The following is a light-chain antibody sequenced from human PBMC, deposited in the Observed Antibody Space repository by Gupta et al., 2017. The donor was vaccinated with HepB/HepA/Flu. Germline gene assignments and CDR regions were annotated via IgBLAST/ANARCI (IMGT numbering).Light chain of an antibody. V-gene: IGLV2-14*03. CDR1: SSDVGGYNY. CDR3: SSYTSSITHVV. Sequence: QSDLTQPASVSGSPGQSITISCTGPSSDVGGYNYVSWYQQHPGKAPKLMIYDVSNRPSGVPHRFSGSKSAITASLTIAGLQAEDEADYYCSSYTSSITHVVFGGGTKLTVL. J-gene: IGLJ2*01. CDR2: DVS.